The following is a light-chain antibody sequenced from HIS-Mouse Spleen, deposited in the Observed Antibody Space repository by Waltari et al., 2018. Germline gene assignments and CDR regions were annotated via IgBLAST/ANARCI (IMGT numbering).Light chain of an antibody. CDR2: EGS. Sequence: QSALTQPASVSGSPGQSITISCTGTSSDVGSYNLFPWYQQHPGKAPKLMIYEGSNRPSGVSNRFSGSKSGNTASLTISGLQAEDEADYYCCSYAGSSTSWVFGGGTKLTVL. CDR1: SSDVGSYNL. J-gene: IGLJ3*02. V-gene: IGLV2-23*01. CDR3: CSYAGSSTSWV.